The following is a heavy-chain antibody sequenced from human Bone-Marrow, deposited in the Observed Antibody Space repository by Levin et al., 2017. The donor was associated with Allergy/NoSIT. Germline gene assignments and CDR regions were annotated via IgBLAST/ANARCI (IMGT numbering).Heavy chain of an antibody. D-gene: IGHD4-17*01. CDR3: AKDTTPNYGDLLYGMDV. Sequence: AGGSLRLSCAASGFTFSDYYMSWIRQAPGKGLEWIAYTSGTSTRHTNYADSVKGRFTISRDNAKNSLYLHMNSLRPEDTAVYYCAKDTTPNYGDLLYGMDVWGQGTTVTVSS. J-gene: IGHJ6*02. CDR2: TSGTSTRHT. V-gene: IGHV3-11*05. CDR1: GFTFSDYY.